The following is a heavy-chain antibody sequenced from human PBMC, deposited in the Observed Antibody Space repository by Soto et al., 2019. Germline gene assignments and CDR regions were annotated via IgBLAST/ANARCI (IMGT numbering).Heavy chain of an antibody. D-gene: IGHD6-13*01. V-gene: IGHV4-59*01. J-gene: IGHJ4*02. CDR1: GGSISSNY. Sequence: SETLSLTCTVSGGSISSNYWTWIRQPPGKGLEWIGYVYNSGSTNYNPSLKSRVTISEDTSKSQFSLKVNSMTAADTAVYYCARYRREAVAGYTPDNWGQGILVTVSS. CDR2: VYNSGST. CDR3: ARYRREAVAGYTPDN.